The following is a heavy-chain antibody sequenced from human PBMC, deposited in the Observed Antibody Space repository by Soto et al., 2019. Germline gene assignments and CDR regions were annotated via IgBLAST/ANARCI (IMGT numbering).Heavy chain of an antibody. CDR2: IYYSGST. D-gene: IGHD4-17*01. CDR1: GGSISSYY. V-gene: IGHV4-59*04. CDR3: AKTMTTASLRLYYFDY. J-gene: IGHJ4*02. Sequence: NPSETLSLTCTVSGGSISSYYWSWIRQPPGKGLEWIGYIYYSGSTYYNPSLKSRVTISVDTSKNQFSLKLSSVTAADTAVYYCAKTMTTASLRLYYFDYWGQGTLVTVSS.